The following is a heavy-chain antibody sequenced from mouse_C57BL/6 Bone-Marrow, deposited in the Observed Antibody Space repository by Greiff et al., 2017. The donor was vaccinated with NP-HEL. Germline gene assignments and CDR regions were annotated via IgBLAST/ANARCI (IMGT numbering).Heavy chain of an antibody. CDR3: ARFPLWYFWFYFDY. CDR2: IFPGSGST. Sequence: VQLQESGPELVKPGASVKISCKASGYTFTDYYINWVKQRPGQGLEWIGWIFPGSGSTYYNEKFKGKATLTVDKSSSTAYMLLSSLTSEDSAVYFCARFPLWYFWFYFDYWGQGTTLTVSS. V-gene: IGHV1-75*01. D-gene: IGHD2-1*01. J-gene: IGHJ2*01. CDR1: GYTFTDYY.